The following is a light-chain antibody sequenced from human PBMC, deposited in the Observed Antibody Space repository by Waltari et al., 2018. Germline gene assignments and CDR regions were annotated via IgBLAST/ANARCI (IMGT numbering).Light chain of an antibody. CDR2: RAS. CDR1: RTVGISS. CDR3: QQHGTLPAT. J-gene: IGKJ1*01. Sequence: EIVLTQSPGTASLSPGERVTLSCGASRTVGISSLAWYQQKPGQAPRLVIYRASRRATGIPDRFSGSGSGTDFSLTISRLEPEDFAVYYCQQHGTLPATFGQGTTVEIK. V-gene: IGKV3-20*01.